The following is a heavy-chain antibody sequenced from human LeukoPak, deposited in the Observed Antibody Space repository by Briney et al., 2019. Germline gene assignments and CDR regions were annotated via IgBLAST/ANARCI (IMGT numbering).Heavy chain of an antibody. V-gene: IGHV1-18*01. CDR3: VRDWEWKAARNLFDP. J-gene: IGHJ5*02. Sequence: GASVKVSCKASGYTFINYGISWVRQARGQGLEWMGWTSGDNVNTYYAQKFLDRVIMTTDTSTTTAYMELRSLRPDDTAVYYCVRDWEWKAARNLFDPWGQGTRVTVSS. D-gene: IGHD6-6*01. CDR2: TSGDNVNT. CDR1: GYTFINYG.